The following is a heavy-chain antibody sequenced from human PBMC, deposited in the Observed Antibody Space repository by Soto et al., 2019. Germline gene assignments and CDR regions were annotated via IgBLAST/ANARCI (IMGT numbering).Heavy chain of an antibody. CDR3: ARTESGDYGDTYYYYAMDV. J-gene: IGHJ6*02. V-gene: IGHV4-28*01. D-gene: IGHD4-17*01. CDR2: IYYSWRT. CDR1: VDSISSSNW. Sequence: SLACVVSVDSISSSNWWGWIRQPPGRGLEWIGNIYYSWRTYCNPSLKSPVTMSVDTSNNQFSLKLSSVSALDTAVYYCARTESGDYGDTYYYYAMDVWAQGTTVTVYS.